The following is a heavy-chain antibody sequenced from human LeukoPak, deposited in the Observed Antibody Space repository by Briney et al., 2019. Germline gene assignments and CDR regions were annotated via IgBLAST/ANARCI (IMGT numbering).Heavy chain of an antibody. CDR1: GGSISSFY. V-gene: IGHV4-59*08. CDR2: IYNSGST. Sequence: SETLSLTCTVSGGSISSFYWSWIRQPPGKGLEWIGDIYNSGSTNYNPSLKSRVTISVDTFKNQFSLKLSSVTAADTAVYYCARGVPGRGPYYFDYWGQGTLVTVSS. D-gene: IGHD3-10*01. CDR3: ARGVPGRGPYYFDY. J-gene: IGHJ4*02.